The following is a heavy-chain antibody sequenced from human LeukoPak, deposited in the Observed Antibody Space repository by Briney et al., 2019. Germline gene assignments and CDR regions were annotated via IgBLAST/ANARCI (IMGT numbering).Heavy chain of an antibody. J-gene: IGHJ6*03. V-gene: IGHV3-7*01. D-gene: IGHD3-3*01. CDR3: MRWSHDSGYHYMDV. CDR1: GFIFSNYW. CDR2: IKQDGGER. Sequence: GGSLRLSCAASGFIFSNYWMGWVRQGPGKGLEWVANIKQDGGERYYVDSVKGRFTISRDNAKNSLYLEMNSLRAEDTAVYYCMRWSHDSGYHYMDVWGKGTTVTVSS.